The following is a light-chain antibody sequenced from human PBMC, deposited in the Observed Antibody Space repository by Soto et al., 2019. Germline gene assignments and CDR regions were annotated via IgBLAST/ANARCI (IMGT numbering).Light chain of an antibody. V-gene: IGKV1-39*01. J-gene: IGKJ2*01. CDR3: HQSSTSSVYS. Sequence: DVQMTQSPFFLSASVGDRVAITCRASQPISGYLNWYQLEPGRAPKRLVRAAVILQPGVPRRFAGCGSGTDFTLSIRRLEPEDCAAVFSHQSSTSSVYSFG. CDR1: QPISGY. CDR2: AAV.